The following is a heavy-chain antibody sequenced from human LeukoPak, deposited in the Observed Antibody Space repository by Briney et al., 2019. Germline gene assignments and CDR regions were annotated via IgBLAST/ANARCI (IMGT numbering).Heavy chain of an antibody. CDR1: GFTFTIYY. CDR3: ARDHGGGSYERGAFDI. D-gene: IGHD1-26*01. V-gene: IGHV1-69*05. CDR2: IIPIFGTA. J-gene: IGHJ3*02. Sequence: GASVKVSCKASGFTFTIYYMHWVRQAPGQGLEWMGGIIPIFGTANYAQKFQGRVTITTDESTSTAYMELSSLRSEDTAVYYCARDHGGGSYERGAFDIWDQGTMVTVSS.